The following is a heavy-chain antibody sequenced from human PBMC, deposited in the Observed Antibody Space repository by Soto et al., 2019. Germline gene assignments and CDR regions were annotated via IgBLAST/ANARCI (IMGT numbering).Heavy chain of an antibody. CDR3: ARWYDFWSGYYVTVFDY. V-gene: IGHV1-18*01. Sequence: ASVKVSCKASGYTFTSYGISWVRQAPGQGLEWMGWISAYNGNTNYAQKLQGRVTMTTDTSTSTAYMELRSLRSDDTAVYYCARWYDFWSGYYVTVFDYWGQGTLVTVSS. D-gene: IGHD3-3*01. CDR1: GYTFTSYG. CDR2: ISAYNGNT. J-gene: IGHJ4*02.